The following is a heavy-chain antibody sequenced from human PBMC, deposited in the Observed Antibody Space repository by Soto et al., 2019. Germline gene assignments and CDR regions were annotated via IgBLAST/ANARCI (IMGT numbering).Heavy chain of an antibody. Sequence: GASVKVSCKASGGTFSSYTISWVRQAPGQGLEWMGRIIPILGIANYAQKFQGRVTITADESTSTAYMELSSLRSEDTAVYYCARDGGYYYDSSGAIYGMDVWGQGTTVTVS. J-gene: IGHJ6*02. CDR3: ARDGGYYYDSSGAIYGMDV. D-gene: IGHD3-22*01. CDR1: GGTFSSYT. CDR2: IIPILGIA. V-gene: IGHV1-69*04.